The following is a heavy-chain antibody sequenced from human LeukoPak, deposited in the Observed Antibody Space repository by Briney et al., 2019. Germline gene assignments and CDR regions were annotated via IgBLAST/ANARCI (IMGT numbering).Heavy chain of an antibody. V-gene: IGHV3-30*02. CDR1: GFTFSSYG. Sequence: GGSLRLSCAASGFTFSSYGMHWVRQAPGKGLEWVAFIRYDGSNKYYADSVKGRFTISRDNSKNTLYLQMNSLRAEDTAVYYCVKDPDDYSNYFDYWGQGTLVTVSS. J-gene: IGHJ4*02. D-gene: IGHD4-11*01. CDR3: VKDPDDYSNYFDY. CDR2: IRYDGSNK.